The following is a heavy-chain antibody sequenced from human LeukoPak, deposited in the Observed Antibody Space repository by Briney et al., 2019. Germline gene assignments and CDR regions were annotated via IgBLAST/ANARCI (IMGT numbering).Heavy chain of an antibody. J-gene: IGHJ5*02. CDR1: GGSISSYY. D-gene: IGHD3-22*01. Sequence: SETLSLTCTVSGGSISSYYWSWIRQPPGKGLEWIGYIYYSGGTNYNPSLKSRVTISVDTSKNQFSLKLSSVTAADTAVYYCARSYDSSGYYPSWGQGTLVTVSS. V-gene: IGHV4-59*01. CDR2: IYYSGGT. CDR3: ARSYDSSGYYPS.